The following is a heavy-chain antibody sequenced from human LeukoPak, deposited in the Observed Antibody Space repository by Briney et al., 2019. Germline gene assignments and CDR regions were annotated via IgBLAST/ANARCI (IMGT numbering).Heavy chain of an antibody. V-gene: IGHV3-23*01. J-gene: IGHJ4*02. D-gene: IGHD3-22*01. Sequence: GGSLRLSCAASGFTFSSYAMSWVRQAPGKGLEWVSAISGSGGSTYYADSVKGRFTISRDNSKSTLYLQMNSLRAEDTAVHYCAKNYYDSSGYYYYFDYWGQGTLVTVSS. CDR1: GFTFSSYA. CDR3: AKNYYDSSGYYYYFDY. CDR2: ISGSGGST.